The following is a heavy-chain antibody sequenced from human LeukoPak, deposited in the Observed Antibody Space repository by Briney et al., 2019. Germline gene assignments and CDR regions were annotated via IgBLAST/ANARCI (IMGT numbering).Heavy chain of an antibody. J-gene: IGHJ5*02. V-gene: IGHV4-34*01. CDR3: ARAQARHYYDFWSGYFSWFDP. Sequence: PSETLSLTCAIYSESFSGYFWSWIRQPPGKGLEWIGEINYSGSTNYNPSLKSRVTISVDTSKNQFSLKLSSVTAADTAVYYCARAQARHYYDFWSGYFSWFDPWGQGTLVTVSS. CDR2: INYSGST. CDR1: SESFSGYF. D-gene: IGHD3-3*01.